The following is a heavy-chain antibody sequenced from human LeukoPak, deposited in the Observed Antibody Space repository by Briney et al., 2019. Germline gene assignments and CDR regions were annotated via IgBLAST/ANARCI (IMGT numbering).Heavy chain of an antibody. D-gene: IGHD2-2*02. CDR2: LYHSGST. Sequence: PSETLSLTCIVSGYSISSGYYWGWIRQPPGKGLKWIGNLYHSGSTYYNPSLRSRATISGDTSKNQFSVSLSSVIAADTAVYYCARECSSTTCYTRSFDPWGQGTLVTVSS. V-gene: IGHV4-38-2*02. J-gene: IGHJ5*02. CDR3: ARECSSTTCYTRSFDP. CDR1: GYSISSGYY.